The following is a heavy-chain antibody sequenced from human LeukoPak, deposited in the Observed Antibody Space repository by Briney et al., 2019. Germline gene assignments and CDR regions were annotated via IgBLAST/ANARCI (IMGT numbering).Heavy chain of an antibody. CDR2: IYHSGNT. Sequence: SETLSLTCTVSGGSISSSSYYWGWIRQPPGKGLEWIGEIYHSGNTNYNPSLKSRVTLSVDTSKNQFSLKLSSVTAADTAVYYCARGPPPDFDYWGRGTLVTVSS. V-gene: IGHV4-39*07. CDR1: GGSISSSSYY. J-gene: IGHJ4*02. CDR3: ARGPPPDFDY.